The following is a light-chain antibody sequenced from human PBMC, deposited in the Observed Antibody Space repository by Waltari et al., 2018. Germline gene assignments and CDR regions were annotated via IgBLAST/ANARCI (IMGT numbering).Light chain of an antibody. Sequence: QSVLTQPPSVSGAPGPRVTISCTGSGSNIGAGSAVHWYQQLPRAAPKLLIYGSTSRPLGVPDRFFGSTSGTSASLAITGLQAEDEADYYCQSYDTSLMTVVFGGGTKLTVL. V-gene: IGLV1-40*01. CDR3: QSYDTSLMTVV. J-gene: IGLJ3*02. CDR2: GST. CDR1: GSNIGAGSA.